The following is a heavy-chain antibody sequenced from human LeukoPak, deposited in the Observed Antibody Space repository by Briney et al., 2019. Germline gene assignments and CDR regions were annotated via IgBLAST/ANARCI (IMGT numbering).Heavy chain of an antibody. D-gene: IGHD2-2*01. CDR1: GFTFSNYA. CDR3: AKDVRGTYAPDY. CDR2: ISVNGGST. Sequence: PGGSLRLSCAASGFTFSNYAMSWVRQTPGKGLEWVSTISVNGGSTYSADPVKGRFTISRDNSKNTLYLQMNSLRAEDTAIYYCAKDVRGTYAPDYWGQGTLVTVSS. V-gene: IGHV3-23*01. J-gene: IGHJ4*02.